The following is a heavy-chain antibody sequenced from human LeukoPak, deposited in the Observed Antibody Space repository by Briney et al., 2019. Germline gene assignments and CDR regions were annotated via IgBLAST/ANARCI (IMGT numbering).Heavy chain of an antibody. CDR2: ISSSRSNI. CDR1: GLTFRMYS. J-gene: IGHJ5*02. Sequence: GGSLRLSCAASGLTFRMYSMNWVRQAPGKGVEWVSYISSSRSNIYYAHSVKGRFTISRDNAKNSLYLQMNSLRDEDTAVYYCASGGYCSTTTCMGGFDPWGQGTLVSVSS. CDR3: ASGGYCSTTTCMGGFDP. D-gene: IGHD2-2*01. V-gene: IGHV3-48*02.